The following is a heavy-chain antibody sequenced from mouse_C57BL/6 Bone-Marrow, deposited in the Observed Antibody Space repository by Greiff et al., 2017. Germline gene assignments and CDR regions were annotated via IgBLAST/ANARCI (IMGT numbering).Heavy chain of an antibody. CDR2: IDPSDSYT. D-gene: IGHD2-2*01. Sequence: VKLQQPGAELVKPGASVKLSCKASGYTFTSYWMHWVKQRPGQGLVWIGVIDPSDSYTNYNQKFKGKATLTVDTSSSTAYMQLSSLTSEDSAVYYCARGWLQYYFDYWGQGTTLTVSS. V-gene: IGHV1-59*01. J-gene: IGHJ2*01. CDR3: ARGWLQYYFDY. CDR1: GYTFTSYW.